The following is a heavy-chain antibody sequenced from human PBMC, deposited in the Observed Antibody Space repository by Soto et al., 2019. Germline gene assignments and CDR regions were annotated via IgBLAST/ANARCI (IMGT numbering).Heavy chain of an antibody. CDR2: IWYDGSNK. V-gene: IGHV3-33*01. D-gene: IGHD4-17*01. CDR1: GFTFSSYG. J-gene: IGHJ4*02. Sequence: QVQLVESGGGVVQPGRSLRLSCAASGFTFSSYGMHWVRQAPGKGLEWVAVIWYDGSNKYYADSVKGRFTISRDNSKNTLYLQMNSLRAEDTAVYYCARDLGHTVTAYWGQGTLVTVSS. CDR3: ARDLGHTVTAY.